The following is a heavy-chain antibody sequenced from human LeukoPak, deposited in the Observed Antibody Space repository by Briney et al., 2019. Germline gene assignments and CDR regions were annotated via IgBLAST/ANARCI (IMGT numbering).Heavy chain of an antibody. V-gene: IGHV3-23*01. Sequence: GGSLRLSCAASGFTFSSYAMSWVRLAPGKGLEWASAISGSGGSTYYADSVKGRFTISRDNSKNTLYLQMNSLRAEDTAVYYCAKDTAMVDFDYWGQGTLVTVSS. CDR2: ISGSGGST. D-gene: IGHD5-18*01. J-gene: IGHJ4*02. CDR3: AKDTAMVDFDY. CDR1: GFTFSSYA.